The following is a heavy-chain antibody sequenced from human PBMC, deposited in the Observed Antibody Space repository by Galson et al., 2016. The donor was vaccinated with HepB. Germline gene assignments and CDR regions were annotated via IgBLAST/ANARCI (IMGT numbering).Heavy chain of an antibody. Sequence: SETLSLTCTVSGDSVISSNWWNWVRQPPGKGLEWIGETYHSGGPNYNPSLKSRVTISLDNSNNHISLRLISVTAADTAVYYCTRARRHCSSSSCYLDPWGQGTLVTVSS. CDR1: GDSVISSNW. CDR2: TYHSGGP. V-gene: IGHV4-4*02. J-gene: IGHJ5*02. CDR3: TRARRHCSSSSCYLDP. D-gene: IGHD2-2*01.